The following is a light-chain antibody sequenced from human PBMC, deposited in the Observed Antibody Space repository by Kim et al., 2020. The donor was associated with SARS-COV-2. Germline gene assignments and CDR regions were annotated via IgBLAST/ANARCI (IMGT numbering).Light chain of an antibody. Sequence: QSVLTQPPSASGTPGQRVTISCSGSSSNIGSDTVNWYQQLPGTAPKLLIHSNNERPSGVPDRFSGSKSGTSASLAISGLQSEDEADYYCAVWDDSLNGWMFGGGTKVTVL. J-gene: IGLJ3*02. V-gene: IGLV1-44*01. CDR2: SNN. CDR1: SSNIGSDT. CDR3: AVWDDSLNGWM.